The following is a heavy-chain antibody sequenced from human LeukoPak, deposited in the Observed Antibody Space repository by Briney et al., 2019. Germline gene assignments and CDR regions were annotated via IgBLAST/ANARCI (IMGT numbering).Heavy chain of an antibody. CDR3: ARGWELVVFDY. D-gene: IGHD1-26*01. Sequence: PSETLSLTCTVSGYSISSGYYWGWIRQPPGKGLEWIGSIYYSGSTYYNPSLKSRVTISVDTSKNQFSLKLSSVTAADTAVYYCARGWELVVFDYWGQGTLVTVSS. V-gene: IGHV4-38-2*02. CDR2: IYYSGST. CDR1: GYSISSGYY. J-gene: IGHJ4*02.